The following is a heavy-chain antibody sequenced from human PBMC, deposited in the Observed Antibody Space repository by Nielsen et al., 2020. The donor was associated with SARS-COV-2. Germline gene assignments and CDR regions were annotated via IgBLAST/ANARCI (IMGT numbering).Heavy chain of an antibody. J-gene: IGHJ3*02. CDR1: GFTFSSYA. CDR2: ISYDGSNK. CDR3: ARVRRRGAAAGPRHDAFDI. Sequence: GGSLRLSCAASGFTFSSYAMHWVRQAPGKGLEWVAVISYDGSNKYYADSVKGRFTISRDNSKNTLYLQMNSLRAEDTAVYYCARVRRRGAAAGPRHDAFDIWGQGTMVTVSS. D-gene: IGHD6-13*01. V-gene: IGHV3-30*04.